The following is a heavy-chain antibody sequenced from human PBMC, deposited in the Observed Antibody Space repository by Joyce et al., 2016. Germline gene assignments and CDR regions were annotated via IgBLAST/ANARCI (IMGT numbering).Heavy chain of an antibody. Sequence: QVQLVESGGGVVQPGRSLRLSCAASGFTTFTSFAMHWVRQAPGKGLGWVALISYDGGNKNYADAVKGRFTISRDNSKNTMYLKMNSLRVEDTAVYYCARGDPRIATEFYGLDVWGQGTTVTVSS. V-gene: IGHV3-30*01. D-gene: IGHD6-13*01. CDR2: ISYDGGNK. CDR1: GFTTFTSFA. CDR3: ARGDPRIATEFYGLDV. J-gene: IGHJ6*02.